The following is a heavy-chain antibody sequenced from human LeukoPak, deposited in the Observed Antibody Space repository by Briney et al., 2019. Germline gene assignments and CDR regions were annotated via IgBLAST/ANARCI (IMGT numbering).Heavy chain of an antibody. CDR2: IYSGGST. CDR3: ARARNNYDSSGYSALDY. V-gene: IGHV3-53*01. Sequence: GGSLRLSCAASGFTVSSNYMSWVRQAPGKGLEWVSLIYSGGSTSYADSVKGRFTFSRDNSKNTLYLQMNSLRAEDTAVYYCARARNNYDSSGYSALDYWGQGTLVTVSS. D-gene: IGHD3-22*01. CDR1: GFTVSSNY. J-gene: IGHJ4*02.